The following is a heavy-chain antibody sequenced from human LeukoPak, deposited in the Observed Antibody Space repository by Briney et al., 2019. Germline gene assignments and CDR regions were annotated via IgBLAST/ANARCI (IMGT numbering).Heavy chain of an antibody. J-gene: IGHJ5*02. CDR3: ARGRSRSGSYVFDP. D-gene: IGHD3-22*01. Sequence: GGSLRLSCAASGFTFSSYSMNWVRQAPGKGLEWVSSISSSSSYIYYADSVKGRFTISRDNAKNSLYLQMNSLRAEDTAVYYCARGRSRSGSYVFDPWGQGTLVTVSS. V-gene: IGHV3-21*01. CDR2: ISSSSSYI. CDR1: GFTFSSYS.